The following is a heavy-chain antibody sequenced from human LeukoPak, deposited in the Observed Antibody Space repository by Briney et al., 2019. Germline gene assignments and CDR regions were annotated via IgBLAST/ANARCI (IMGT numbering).Heavy chain of an antibody. CDR1: GFTFSSYS. J-gene: IGHJ5*02. V-gene: IGHV3-48*01. Sequence: GGSLRLSCAASGFTFSSYSMNWVRQAPGKGLEWVSYISSSSSTIYYADSVKGRFTISRDNAKNSLYLQMNSLRAEDTAVYYCARGFPRRLSGYYPPRGWFDPWGQGTLVTVSS. D-gene: IGHD3-22*01. CDR3: ARGFPRRLSGYYPPRGWFDP. CDR2: ISSSSSTI.